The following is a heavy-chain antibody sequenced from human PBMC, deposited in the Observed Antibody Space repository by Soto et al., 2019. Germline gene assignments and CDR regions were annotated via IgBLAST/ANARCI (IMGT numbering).Heavy chain of an antibody. V-gene: IGHV3-30-3*01. CDR3: ARMNEDIVVVPAASPYYYYGMDV. J-gene: IGHJ6*02. Sequence: GSLRLSCAASGFTFSSYAMHWGRQAPGKGLEWVAVISYDGSNKYYADSVKGRFTISRDNSKNTLYLQMNSLRAEDTAVYYCARMNEDIVVVPAASPYYYYGMDVWGQGTTVTVSS. CDR2: ISYDGSNK. CDR1: GFTFSSYA. D-gene: IGHD2-2*01.